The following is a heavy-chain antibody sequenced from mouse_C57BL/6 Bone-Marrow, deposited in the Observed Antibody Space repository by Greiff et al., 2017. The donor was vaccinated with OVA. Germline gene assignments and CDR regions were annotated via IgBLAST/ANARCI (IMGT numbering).Heavy chain of an antibody. D-gene: IGHD1-1*01. CDR2: ISTLAYSI. CDR3: ARQERSSYWYYFDY. CDR1: GFTFSDYG. Sequence: EVKLVESGGGLVQPGGSLKLSCAASGFTFSDYGMAWVRQAPRKGPEWVAFISTLAYSIYYADTVTGRFTISRENAKNTLSLEMSRLRSEDTALYYCARQERSSYWYYFDYWGQGTTLTVSS. J-gene: IGHJ2*01. V-gene: IGHV5-15*01.